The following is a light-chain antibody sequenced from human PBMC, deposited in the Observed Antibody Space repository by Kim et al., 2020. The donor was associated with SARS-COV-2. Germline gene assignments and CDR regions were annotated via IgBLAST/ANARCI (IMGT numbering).Light chain of an antibody. J-gene: IGKJ2*01. Sequence: EIVLTQSPATLSLSPGERATLSCRASQSVSSYLAWFQQKPGQAPRLLIYDASNRATGIPARFSGSGSGTDFTLTISSLEPDDFAVYYCQQRSNWPSYTFGQGTKLEI. CDR3: QQRSNWPSYT. V-gene: IGKV3-11*01. CDR1: QSVSSY. CDR2: DAS.